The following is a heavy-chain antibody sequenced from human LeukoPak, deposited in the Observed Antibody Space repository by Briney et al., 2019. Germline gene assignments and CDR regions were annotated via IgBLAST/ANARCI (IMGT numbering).Heavy chain of an antibody. J-gene: IGHJ4*02. CDR1: GFTFSSYG. Sequence: GGSLRLSCAASGFTFSSYGMHWVRQAPGKGLEWVAFIRYDGSNKYYADSVKGRFTISRDNSKNTLYLQMNSLRAEDTAVYYCAKDLRSSSWYAQAYYWGQGTLVTVSS. D-gene: IGHD6-13*01. V-gene: IGHV3-30*02. CDR2: IRYDGSNK. CDR3: AKDLRSSSWYAQAYY.